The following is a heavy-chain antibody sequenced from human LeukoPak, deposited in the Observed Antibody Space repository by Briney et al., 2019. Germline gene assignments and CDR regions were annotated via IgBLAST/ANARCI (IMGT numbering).Heavy chain of an antibody. J-gene: IGHJ4*02. Sequence: GGSLRLSCAASGFTFSSYWMHWVRQAPGKGLVWVSRINSDGSSTSYADSVKGRFTISRDNAKNTLYLQMNSLGADDTAVYYCARGIDSMTTVVNDFDYWGQGTLVTVSS. CDR1: GFTFSSYW. D-gene: IGHD4-17*01. CDR2: INSDGSST. V-gene: IGHV3-74*01. CDR3: ARGIDSMTTVVNDFDY.